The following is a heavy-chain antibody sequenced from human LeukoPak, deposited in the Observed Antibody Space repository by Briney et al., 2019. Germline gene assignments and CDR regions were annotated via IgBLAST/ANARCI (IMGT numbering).Heavy chain of an antibody. V-gene: IGHV3-9*01. J-gene: IGHJ4*02. Sequence: GGSLRLSCAASGFTFDDYAMHWVRQAPGKGLEWVSGISWNSGSIGYADSVKGRFTISRDNAKNSLYLQMNSLRAEDKALYYCAKGSLSGSYSGYFDYWGQGTLVTVSS. D-gene: IGHD1-26*01. CDR2: ISWNSGSI. CDR3: AKGSLSGSYSGYFDY. CDR1: GFTFDDYA.